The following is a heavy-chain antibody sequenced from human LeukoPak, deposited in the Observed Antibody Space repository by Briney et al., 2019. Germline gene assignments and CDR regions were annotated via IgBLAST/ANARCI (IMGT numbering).Heavy chain of an antibody. D-gene: IGHD3-10*01. J-gene: IGHJ3*02. CDR3: ATELLYYHEGVGAFDI. CDR2: FDPEDGET. Sequence: ASVKVSCKVSGYTLTELSMHWVRQAPGKGLEWMGGFDPEDGETIYAQKFQGRVTMTEDTSTDTAYMELSSPRSEDTAVYYCATELLYYHEGVGAFDIWGQGTMVTVSS. V-gene: IGHV1-24*01. CDR1: GYTLTELS.